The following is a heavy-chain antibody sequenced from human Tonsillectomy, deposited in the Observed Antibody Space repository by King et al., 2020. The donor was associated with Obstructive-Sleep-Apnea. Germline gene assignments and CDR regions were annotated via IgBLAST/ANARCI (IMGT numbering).Heavy chain of an antibody. CDR1: GFSLSTGEVG. D-gene: IGHD3-10*01. CDR2: ISWNDDK. J-gene: IGHJ4*02. Sequence: ITLKESGPTLVKPTQTLTLTCTFSGFSLSTGEVGVAWFRQPPGKALEWLALISWNDDKRYSPSLKSSLTLTKDTSKNQVVLTMTNMDPVDTATYYCAHSDYYYGSGTYYNQVDYWGQGTLVTVSS. V-gene: IGHV2-5*01. CDR3: AHSDYYYGSGTYYNQVDY.